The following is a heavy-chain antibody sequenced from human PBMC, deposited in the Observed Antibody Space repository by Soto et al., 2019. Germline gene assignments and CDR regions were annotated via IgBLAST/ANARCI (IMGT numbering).Heavy chain of an antibody. V-gene: IGHV1-69*01. CDR1: GGTFSSYA. CDR2: IIPIFGTA. J-gene: IGHJ4*02. Sequence: QVPLVQSGAEVKKPGSSVKVSCKASGGTFSSYAISWVRQAPGQGLEWMGGIIPIFGTANYAQKFQGRVTITADESTSTAYMELSSLRTEDTAVYYGAREGYYYGSGSYCARYSSGWCFDYWGQGTLVTVSS. CDR3: AREGYYYGSGSYCARYSSGWCFDY. D-gene: IGHD3-10*01.